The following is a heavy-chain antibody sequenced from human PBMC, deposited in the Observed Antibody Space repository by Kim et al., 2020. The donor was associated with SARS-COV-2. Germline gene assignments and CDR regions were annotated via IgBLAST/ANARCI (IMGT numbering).Heavy chain of an antibody. V-gene: IGHV1-2*02. J-gene: IGHJ4*02. Sequence: ASVKVSCKASGYTFSGYYMHWVRQAPGQGLEWMGWINPNSGGTNYAQKLQGRVTMTRDTSISTAYMELSRLRSDDTAVYYCARAVWFGADFDYWGQGTLVTVSS. CDR2: INPNSGGT. D-gene: IGHD3-10*01. CDR3: ARAVWFGADFDY. CDR1: GYTFSGYY.